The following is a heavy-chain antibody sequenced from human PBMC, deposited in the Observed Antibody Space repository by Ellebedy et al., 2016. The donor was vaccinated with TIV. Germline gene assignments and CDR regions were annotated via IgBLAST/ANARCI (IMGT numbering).Heavy chain of an antibody. CDR2: ITPNSGGT. D-gene: IGHD6-19*01. J-gene: IGHJ5*02. V-gene: IGHV1-2*02. CDR3: TRGPGKGSGWYGWFDP. Sequence: AASVKVSCKASGYSLTGYYMHWVRQAPGQGLEWKGWITPNSGGTNYAQKFQGRVTMTRDTSISTAYMEVSRLRSDDTAVYYCTRGPGKGSGWYGWFDPWGQGTLVTVSS. CDR1: GYSLTGYY.